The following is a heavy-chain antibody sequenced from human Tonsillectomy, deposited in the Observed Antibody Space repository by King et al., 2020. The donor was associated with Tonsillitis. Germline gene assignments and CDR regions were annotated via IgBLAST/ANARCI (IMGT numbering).Heavy chain of an antibody. D-gene: IGHD2-2*01. J-gene: IGHJ6*03. CDR2: ISYDGSKK. CDR3: ATSMGYCSSTSCQGRTPTHYYYYMDV. Sequence: VQLVESGGGVVQPGRSLRLSCAASGFTFSSYGMHWVRQAPGKGLEWVAVISYDGSKKYYADSVKGRFTISRDNSKNTLYLQMNSLSAEDTAVYYCATSMGYCSSTSCQGRTPTHYYYYMDVWGKGTTVTVSS. V-gene: IGHV3-30*03. CDR1: GFTFSSYG.